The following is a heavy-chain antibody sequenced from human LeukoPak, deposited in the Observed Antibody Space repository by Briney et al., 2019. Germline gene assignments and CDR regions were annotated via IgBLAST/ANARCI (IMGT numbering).Heavy chain of an antibody. CDR3: ARWRYSGYDFGY. V-gene: IGHV1-2*06. D-gene: IGHD5-12*01. CDR2: INPNSGGT. CDR1: EYTFTGYY. J-gene: IGHJ4*02. Sequence: GASVKVSCKASEYTFTGYYMHWVRQAPGQGLEWMGRINPNSGGTNYAQKFQGRVTMTRDTSISTAYMELSRLRSDDTAVYYCARWRYSGYDFGYWGQGTLVTVSS.